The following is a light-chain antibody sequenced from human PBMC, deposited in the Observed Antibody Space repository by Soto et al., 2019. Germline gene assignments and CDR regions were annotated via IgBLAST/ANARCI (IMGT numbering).Light chain of an antibody. CDR3: CSYVGNWV. Sequence: QSALTQPASVSGSLGQSITISCTGTGSDVGSYKLVSWYQQHPGKAPKLIIFEGINRPSGVSNRFSGSKSDNTASLTISGLQAEDEADYYCCSYVGNWVFGGGTKLTVL. V-gene: IGLV2-23*01. J-gene: IGLJ3*02. CDR2: EGI. CDR1: GSDVGSYKL.